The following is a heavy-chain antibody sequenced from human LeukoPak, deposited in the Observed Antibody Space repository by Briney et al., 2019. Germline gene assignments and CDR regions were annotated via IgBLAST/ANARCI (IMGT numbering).Heavy chain of an antibody. Sequence: SSQTLSLTCTVSGGSISSGGYYWSWIRQHPGKGLEWLATISESGTTYYNPSLKSRVTISVDTSKIQFSLNLGSVTAADTAVYYCARYSGSYFDYWGQGSLVTVSS. CDR2: ISESGTT. V-gene: IGHV4-39*01. CDR1: GGSISSGGYY. J-gene: IGHJ4*02. CDR3: ARYSGSYFDY. D-gene: IGHD3-10*01.